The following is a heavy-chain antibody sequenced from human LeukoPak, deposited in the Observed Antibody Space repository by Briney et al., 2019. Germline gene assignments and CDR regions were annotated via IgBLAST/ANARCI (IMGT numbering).Heavy chain of an antibody. CDR1: GGTFSSYT. Sequence: SVKVSCKASGGTFSSYTISWVRQAPGQGLEWMGRIIPILGIANYAQKFQGRVTITADKSTSTAYMELSSLRSEDTAVYYCARVRSPQYCSSTSCYTLDNWFDPWGQGTLVTVS. D-gene: IGHD2-2*02. V-gene: IGHV1-69*02. CDR2: IIPILGIA. CDR3: ARVRSPQYCSSTSCYTLDNWFDP. J-gene: IGHJ5*02.